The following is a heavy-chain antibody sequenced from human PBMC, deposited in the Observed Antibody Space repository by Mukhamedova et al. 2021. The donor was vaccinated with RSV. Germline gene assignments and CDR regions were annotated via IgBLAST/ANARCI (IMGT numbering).Heavy chain of an antibody. J-gene: IGHJ4*02. Sequence: GAVIWYDRSNKYYADSVKGRFTISRDNSKNTLYLQMNSLRAEDTAVYYCARDGGNECDAYPDYWGQGTLVTVSS. D-gene: IGHD3-16*01. CDR2: IWYDRSNK. CDR3: ARDGGNECDAYPDY. V-gene: IGHV3-33*01.